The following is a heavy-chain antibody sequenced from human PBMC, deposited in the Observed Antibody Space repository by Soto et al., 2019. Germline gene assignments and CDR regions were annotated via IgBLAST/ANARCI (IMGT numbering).Heavy chain of an antibody. V-gene: IGHV1-3*01. CDR1: GYTFTSYA. CDR3: ARSAAAGYDWFDP. Sequence: VQLVQSGAEVKKPGASVKVSCKASGYTFTSYAMHWVRQAPGQRLEWMGWINAGNGNTKYSQKFQGRVTITRDTSASTAYMELSSLRSEDTAVYYCARSAAAGYDWFDPWGQGTLVTVSS. J-gene: IGHJ5*02. D-gene: IGHD6-13*01. CDR2: INAGNGNT.